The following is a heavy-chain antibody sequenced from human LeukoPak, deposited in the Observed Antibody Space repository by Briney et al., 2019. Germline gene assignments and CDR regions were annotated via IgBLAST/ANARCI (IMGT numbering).Heavy chain of an antibody. CDR2: IQQDGSEK. CDR1: GFTFSSYW. J-gene: IGHJ4*02. CDR3: ARNPPRYFN. D-gene: IGHD1-26*01. V-gene: IGHV3-7*05. Sequence: GGSLRLSCAASGFTFSSYWMIWVRQAPGKGLEWGANIQQDGSEKYYVDSVKGRFTISRDNAKNSLYLQMNSLRAEDTAVYYCARNPPRYFNWGQGTLVTVSS.